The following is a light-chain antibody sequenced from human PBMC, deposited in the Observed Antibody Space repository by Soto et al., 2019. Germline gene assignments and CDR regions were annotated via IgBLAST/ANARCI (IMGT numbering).Light chain of an antibody. CDR2: AAS. V-gene: IGKV1-8*01. CDR1: QGISSY. CDR3: QQYYSYPFT. Sequence: AIRVTQSPSSFSASTGDRVTITCRASQGISSYLAWYQQKLGKAPKLLIYAASTLQSGVPSRFSGSGSGTDFTLTISCLQSEDFATYYCQQYYSYPFTFGPGTKVDIK. J-gene: IGKJ3*01.